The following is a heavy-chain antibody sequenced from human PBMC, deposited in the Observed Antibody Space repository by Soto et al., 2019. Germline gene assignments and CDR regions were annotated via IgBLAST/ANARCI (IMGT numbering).Heavy chain of an antibody. D-gene: IGHD5-18*01. Sequence: SETLSLTCTVSGASISSTSYYWGWIRQPPGKGLEWIASILYTGSTYYNPSLKSRVTMSVDTSKNQFSLKLSSVTAADTAVYYCARRVDTEVVPKAVFDYWGQGTLVTVSS. CDR1: GASISSTSYY. CDR3: ARRVDTEVVPKAVFDY. CDR2: ILYTGST. V-gene: IGHV4-39*01. J-gene: IGHJ4*02.